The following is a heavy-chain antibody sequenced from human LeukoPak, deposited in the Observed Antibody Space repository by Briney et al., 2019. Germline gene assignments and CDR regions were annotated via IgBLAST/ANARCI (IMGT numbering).Heavy chain of an antibody. Sequence: ASVKVSCKASGYTFTGCYMHWVRQAPGQGLEWMGWINPNSGGTNYAQKFQGRVTMTRDTSISTAYMELSRLRSDDTVVYYCATDIRRGYSYGYDYWGQGTLVTVSS. V-gene: IGHV1-2*02. CDR3: ATDIRRGYSYGYDY. CDR1: GYTFTGCY. J-gene: IGHJ4*02. CDR2: INPNSGGT. D-gene: IGHD5-18*01.